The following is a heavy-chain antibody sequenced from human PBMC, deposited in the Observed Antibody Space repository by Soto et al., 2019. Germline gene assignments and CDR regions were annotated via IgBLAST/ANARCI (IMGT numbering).Heavy chain of an antibody. D-gene: IGHD2-2*01. Sequence: QVQLVQSGAEVKKPGSSVKVSCKASGGTFSSYAISWVRQAPGQGLEWMGGIIPISGTANYAQKFQGRVTITAAESTSTAHMELRSLRSEDTAVYYCARSQGSSTSLEIYYYYYYGMDVWGQGTTVTVSS. CDR3: ARSQGSSTSLEIYYYYYYGMDV. V-gene: IGHV1-69*01. CDR1: GGTFSSYA. J-gene: IGHJ6*02. CDR2: IIPISGTA.